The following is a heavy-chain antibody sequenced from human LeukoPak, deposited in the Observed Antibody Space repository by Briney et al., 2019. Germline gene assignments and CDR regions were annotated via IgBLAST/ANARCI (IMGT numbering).Heavy chain of an antibody. D-gene: IGHD5-12*01. CDR1: GYTFTSYY. CDR3: ARVKAYSGYDNNYDY. CDR2: INPSGGSA. V-gene: IGHV1-46*01. Sequence: ASVKVSCKASGYTFTSYYMHWVRQAPGQGLEWMGIINPSGGSASYAQKFQGRVTMTRDTSTSTVYMGLRSLRSEDTAVYYCARVKAYSGYDNNYDYWGQGTLVTVSS. J-gene: IGHJ4*02.